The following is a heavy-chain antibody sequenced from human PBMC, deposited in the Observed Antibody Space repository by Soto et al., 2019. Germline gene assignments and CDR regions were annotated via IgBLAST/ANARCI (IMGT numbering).Heavy chain of an antibody. CDR2: MNPNSGNT. J-gene: IGHJ1*01. Sequence: ASVKVSCKASGYTFTSYDINWVRQATGEGLEWMGWMNPNSGNTGYAQKFQGRVTMTRNTAISTAYMERSSLRSEDTAVYYCARRITMVRGVYTRAEYFQHWGQGTMVTVSS. CDR3: ARRITMVRGVYTRAEYFQH. D-gene: IGHD3-10*01. V-gene: IGHV1-8*01. CDR1: GYTFTSYD.